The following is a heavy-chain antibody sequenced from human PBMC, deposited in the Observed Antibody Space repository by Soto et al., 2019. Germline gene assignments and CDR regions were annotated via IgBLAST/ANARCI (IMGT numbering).Heavy chain of an antibody. D-gene: IGHD1-7*01. J-gene: IGHJ4*02. CDR1: GGCFTSNNW. CDR3: ASRDPGTSVDY. V-gene: IGHV4-4*02. CDR2: IYRTGST. Sequence: EPRSLTFAVSGGCFTSNNWGCWVRQPPGQGLEWIGEIYRTGSTNYNPSLKSRVTISLDKSENQSSLKVTSLTAADTAVYYCASRDPGTSVDYWGQGTLVTVSS.